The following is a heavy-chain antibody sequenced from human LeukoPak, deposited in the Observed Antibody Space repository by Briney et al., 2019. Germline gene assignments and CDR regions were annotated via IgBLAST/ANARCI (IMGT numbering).Heavy chain of an antibody. V-gene: IGHV3-53*01. CDR2: IYGAGAT. CDR3: ARLLPASRHYFDS. J-gene: IGHJ4*02. CDR1: GVTVSSEY. Sequence: PGGSLRLSCAAYGVTVSSEYLAWVRQAPGRGLEWISVIYGAGATYYADSVEGRFTISRDTYNNALYLQMNSLRVEDTAVYHCARLLPASRHYFDSWGRRTPVTVSS. D-gene: IGHD6-6*01.